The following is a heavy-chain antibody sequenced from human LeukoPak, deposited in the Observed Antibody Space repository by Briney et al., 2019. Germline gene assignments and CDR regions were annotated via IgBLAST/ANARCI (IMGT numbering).Heavy chain of an antibody. CDR2: IWYDGSNK. CDR1: GFTFSSYG. Sequence: GRSLRLSCAAPGFTFSSYGMHWVRQAPGKGLEWVAVIWYDGSNKYYADSVKGRFTISRDNSKNTLYLQMNSLRAEDTAVYYCAKERQYSGYDPLFDYWGQGTLVTVSS. CDR3: AKERQYSGYDPLFDY. V-gene: IGHV3-33*06. D-gene: IGHD5-12*01. J-gene: IGHJ4*02.